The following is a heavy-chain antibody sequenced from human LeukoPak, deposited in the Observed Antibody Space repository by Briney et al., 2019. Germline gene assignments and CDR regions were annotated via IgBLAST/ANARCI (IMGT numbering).Heavy chain of an antibody. CDR2: IRSKAYGGTT. D-gene: IGHD3-10*01. Sequence: GRPLRHSCTASGFTFGDYAMSWVRQAPGKGLEWVGFIRSKAYGGTTEYAASVKGRFTISRDDSKSIAYLQMNSLKTEDTAVYYCTRDVSGEPFIYWYFDLWGRGTLVTVSS. V-gene: IGHV3-49*04. J-gene: IGHJ2*01. CDR1: GFTFGDYA. CDR3: TRDVSGEPFIYWYFDL.